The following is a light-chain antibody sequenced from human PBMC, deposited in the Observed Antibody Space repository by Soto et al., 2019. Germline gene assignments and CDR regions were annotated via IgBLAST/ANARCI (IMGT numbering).Light chain of an antibody. CDR2: KAS. V-gene: IGKV1-5*03. CDR1: QSISSW. Sequence: DIQMTQSPSTLSASVGDRVTITCRASQSISSWLAWYQQKPGKAPKLLIYKASSLESGVPDRFSGSGSGTEFTLTISRLQPDDFATYYCQQYHSYPYTFGQGTKLEIK. CDR3: QQYHSYPYT. J-gene: IGKJ2*01.